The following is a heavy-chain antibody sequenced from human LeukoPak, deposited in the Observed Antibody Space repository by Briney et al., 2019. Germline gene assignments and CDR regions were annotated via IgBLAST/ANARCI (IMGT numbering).Heavy chain of an antibody. CDR2: ISWNSGSI. Sequence: PGGSLRLSCAASGFTFDDYAMHWVRQAPGKGLEWVSGISWNSGSIGYADSVKGRFTISRDNAKNSLYLQMNSLRAEDTAVYYCARDSSAAGMGVAFDYWGQGTLVTVSS. D-gene: IGHD6-13*01. CDR1: GFTFDDYA. J-gene: IGHJ4*02. CDR3: ARDSSAAGMGVAFDY. V-gene: IGHV3-9*01.